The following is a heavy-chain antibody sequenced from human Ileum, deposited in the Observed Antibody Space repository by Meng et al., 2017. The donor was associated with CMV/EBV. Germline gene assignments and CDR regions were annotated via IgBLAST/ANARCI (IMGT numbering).Heavy chain of an antibody. V-gene: IGHV1-2*02. J-gene: IGHJ4*02. D-gene: IGHD3-22*01. CDR2: VNPNSGGT. CDR1: GYTFTGYY. Sequence: ASVKDSCKASGYTFTGYYMHWVRQAPGQGLEWMGWVNPNSGGTNYAQKFQGRVTMTRDTSISTAYMELSRLGSDDTAVYYCARADYYDSSGYPPGYYWGQGTLVTGSS. CDR3: ARADYYDSSGYPPGYY.